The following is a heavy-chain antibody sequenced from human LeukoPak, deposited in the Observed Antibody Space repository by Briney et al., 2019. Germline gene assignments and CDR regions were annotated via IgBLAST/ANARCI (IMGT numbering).Heavy chain of an antibody. CDR3: AKDQTYSSSSFDY. Sequence: GRSLRLSCAASGFTFTTYGMHWVRQPPGKGLHWVAVISYDGSKKYYADSVKGRFTISRDNSKDTLYLQMNSLRTEDTAVYYCAKDQTYSSSSFDYWGQGALVTVSS. CDR1: GFTFTTYG. D-gene: IGHD6-13*01. J-gene: IGHJ4*02. V-gene: IGHV3-30*18. CDR2: ISYDGSKK.